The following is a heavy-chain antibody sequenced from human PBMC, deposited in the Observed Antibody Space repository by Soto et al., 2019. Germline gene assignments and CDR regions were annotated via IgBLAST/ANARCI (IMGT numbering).Heavy chain of an antibody. J-gene: IGHJ4*02. Sequence: ASGKVSCKASGDTFTSYGISWVRQAPGQGLEGMGWISAYNGNTNYAQKLQGRVTMTTDTSTSTAYMELRSLRSDDPAVYYCASDSSLRGYDFDYWGLGTLVTVSS. CDR3: ASDSSLRGYDFDY. D-gene: IGHD5-12*01. V-gene: IGHV1-18*01. CDR1: GDTFTSYG. CDR2: ISAYNGNT.